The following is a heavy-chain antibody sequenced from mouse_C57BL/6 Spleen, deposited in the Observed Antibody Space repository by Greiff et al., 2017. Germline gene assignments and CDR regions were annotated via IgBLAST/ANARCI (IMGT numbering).Heavy chain of an antibody. CDR3: TRDNYGRSPFYWYFDV. J-gene: IGHJ1*03. Sequence: EVTLVESGEGLVKPGGSLKLSCAASGFTFSSYAMSWVRQTPEKRLEWVAYISSGGDYIYYADTVKGRFTISGDNARNTLYLQMSSMKSEDTAMYYCTRDNYGRSPFYWYFDVWGRGTTGTVSS. D-gene: IGHD1-1*01. CDR2: ISSGGDYI. CDR1: GFTFSSYA. V-gene: IGHV5-9-1*02.